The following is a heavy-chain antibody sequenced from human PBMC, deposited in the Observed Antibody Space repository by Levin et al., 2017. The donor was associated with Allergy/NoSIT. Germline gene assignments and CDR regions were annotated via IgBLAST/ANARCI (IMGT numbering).Heavy chain of an antibody. D-gene: IGHD3-22*01. J-gene: IGHJ4*02. CDR2: ISSSGSTI. V-gene: IGHV3-11*01. CDR3: ARDFHQYYYDSSGYYYFDY. CDR1: GFTFSDYY. Sequence: GGSLRLSCAASGFTFSDYYMSWIRQAPGKGLEWVSYISSSGSTIYYADSVKGRFTISRDNAKNSLYLQMNSLRAEDTAVYYCARDFHQYYYDSSGYYYFDYWGQGTLVTVSS.